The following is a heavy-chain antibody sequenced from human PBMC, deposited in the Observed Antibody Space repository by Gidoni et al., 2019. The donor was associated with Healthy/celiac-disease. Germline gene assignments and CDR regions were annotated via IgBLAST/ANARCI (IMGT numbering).Heavy chain of an antibody. D-gene: IGHD3-22*01. CDR2: INPNSGGT. Sequence: QVQLVQSGAEVKKPGASVKVSCKASGYTFTGYYMHWVRQAPGQGLEWMGWINPNSGGTNYAQKFQGRVTMTRDTSISTAYMELSRLRSDDTAVYYCAIASSYYYDSSKTSGLDYWGQGTLVTVSS. CDR1: GYTFTGYY. J-gene: IGHJ4*02. CDR3: AIASSYYYDSSKTSGLDY. V-gene: IGHV1-2*02.